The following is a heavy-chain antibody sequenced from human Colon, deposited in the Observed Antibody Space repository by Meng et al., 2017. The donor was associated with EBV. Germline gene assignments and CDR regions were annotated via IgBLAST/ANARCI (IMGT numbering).Heavy chain of an antibody. Sequence: QVQLVQSGAEVKKPGASVKVSCXASGYTFTDYYIHWVRQAPGQGLEWMGRVNPNFGGTNYAPKFQGRVTMTTDTSISTAYMELDRLKSDDTAIFYCARDDRTGRGEPFIYWGRGSRVTVSS. CDR2: VNPNFGGT. CDR3: ARDDRTGRGEPFIY. J-gene: IGHJ4*02. CDR1: GYTFTDYY. V-gene: IGHV1-2*06. D-gene: IGHD3/OR15-3a*01.